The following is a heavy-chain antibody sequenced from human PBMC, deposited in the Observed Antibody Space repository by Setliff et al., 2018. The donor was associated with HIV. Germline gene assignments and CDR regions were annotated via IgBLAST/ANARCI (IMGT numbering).Heavy chain of an antibody. J-gene: IGHJ6*03. CDR2: ISYSGNT. V-gene: IGHV4-39*07. CDR1: GGSISSSSYY. CDR3: ARAYYYYYMDV. Sequence: SETLSLTCTVSGGSISSSSYYWGRIRQPPGKGLEWIGSISYSGNTYYHPSLQSRVTISVDTSKNQFSLRLSSVTAADTAVYYCARAYYYYYMDVWGKGTTVTVSS.